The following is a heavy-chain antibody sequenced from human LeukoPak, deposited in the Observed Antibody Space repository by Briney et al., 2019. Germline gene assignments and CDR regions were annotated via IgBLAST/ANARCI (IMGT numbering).Heavy chain of an antibody. Sequence: SQTLSLTCTVSGGSISSGGYYWSWIRQPPGKGLEWIGYIYHSGSTYYNPSLKSRVTISVDRSKNQFSLKLSSVTAADTAVYYCARLRDCSSTSCYNPGFDYWGQGTLVTVSS. CDR3: ARLRDCSSTSCYNPGFDY. D-gene: IGHD2-2*02. CDR2: IYHSGST. V-gene: IGHV4-30-2*02. CDR1: GGSISSGGYY. J-gene: IGHJ4*02.